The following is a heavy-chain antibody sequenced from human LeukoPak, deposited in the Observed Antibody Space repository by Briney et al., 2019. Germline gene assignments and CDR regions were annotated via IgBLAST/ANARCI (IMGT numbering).Heavy chain of an antibody. J-gene: IGHJ6*02. Sequence: PSETLSLTCTVSGGSISSYYWNWIRQPAGKGLEWIGRIYTSGSTNYNPSLKSRVTISMDTSKNQFSLKLISVTAADTAVYYCARSSYGPGSYVYYGLDVWGQGTTVTVSS. D-gene: IGHD3-10*01. CDR2: IYTSGST. CDR1: GGSISSYY. CDR3: ARSSYGPGSYVYYGLDV. V-gene: IGHV4-4*07.